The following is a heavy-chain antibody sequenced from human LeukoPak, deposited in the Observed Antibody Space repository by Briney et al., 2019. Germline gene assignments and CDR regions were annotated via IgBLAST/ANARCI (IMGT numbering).Heavy chain of an antibody. V-gene: IGHV1-69*13. D-gene: IGHD1-26*01. CDR1: GGTFSSYA. CDR3: ARTRARATYYYYMDV. J-gene: IGHJ6*03. CDR2: IIPIFGTA. Sequence: SVKVSCKASGGTFSSYAISWVRQAPGQGLEWMGGIIPIFGTANYAQKFQGRVTITADESTSTAYMELSSLRSEDTAVYYCARTRARATYYYYMDVWGKGTTVTISS.